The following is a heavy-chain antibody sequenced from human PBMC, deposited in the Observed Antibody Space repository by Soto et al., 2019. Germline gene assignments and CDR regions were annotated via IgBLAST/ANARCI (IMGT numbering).Heavy chain of an antibody. CDR3: ARVYRPVITIFGVVTGVDAFDI. CDR2: IYYSGST. CDR1: GGSISSYY. Sequence: SETLSLTCTVSGGSISSYYWSWIRQPPGKGLEWIGYIYYSGSTNYNPSLKSRVTISVDTSKNQFSLKLSSVTAADTAVYYCARVYRPVITIFGVVTGVDAFDIWGQGTMVTVSS. V-gene: IGHV4-59*01. D-gene: IGHD3-3*01. J-gene: IGHJ3*02.